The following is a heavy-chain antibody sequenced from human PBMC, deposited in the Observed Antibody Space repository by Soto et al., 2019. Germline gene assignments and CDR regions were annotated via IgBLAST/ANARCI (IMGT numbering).Heavy chain of an antibody. Sequence: ASVXVSCKACFYTFTTYDISWLLQAPGQGLEWMGWINNYNGNTNYAQKFQGRVTMTTDTSTSTAYMELKRMRSDETAVYYCAREDGYCNIKGCYTWFDTWGQGTLVNVYS. V-gene: IGHV1-18*04. J-gene: IGHJ5*02. D-gene: IGHD2-2*03. CDR2: INNYNGNT. CDR1: FYTFTTYD. CDR3: AREDGYCNIKGCYTWFDT.